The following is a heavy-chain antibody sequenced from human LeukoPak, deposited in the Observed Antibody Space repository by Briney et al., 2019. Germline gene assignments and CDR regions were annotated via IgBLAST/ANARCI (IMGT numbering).Heavy chain of an antibody. CDR2: INHSGST. Sequence: PSETLSLTCAVYGGSFSGYCWGWIRQPPGKGLEWIGEINHSGSTNYNPSLKSRVTISVDTSKNQFSLKLSSVTAADTAVYYCARGLYQLLWSYYFDYWGQGTLVTVSS. D-gene: IGHD2-2*01. CDR1: GGSFSGYC. J-gene: IGHJ4*02. V-gene: IGHV4-34*01. CDR3: ARGLYQLLWSYYFDY.